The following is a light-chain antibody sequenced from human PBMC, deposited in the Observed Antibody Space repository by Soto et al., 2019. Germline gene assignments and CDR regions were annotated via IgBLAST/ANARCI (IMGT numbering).Light chain of an antibody. J-gene: IGKJ4*01. V-gene: IGKV1-33*01. Sequence: DIPMTQSASSLPASVGDTVTISCQASQDISKYLNWFQQKPGKAPKLLIYGVFNVETGVPSRFSGRGSGTXXXLIISNLQPEDFATYYCQQYDQLPITFGGGTKVDI. CDR2: GVF. CDR1: QDISKY. CDR3: QQYDQLPIT.